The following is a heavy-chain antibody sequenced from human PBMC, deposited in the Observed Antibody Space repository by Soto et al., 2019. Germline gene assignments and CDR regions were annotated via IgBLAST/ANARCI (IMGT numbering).Heavy chain of an antibody. Sequence: GGSLRLSCAASGFIFSHYWMTWVRQAPGKGLEWVANIKQDGSVKYYVDSMKGRFTISGDNAKNSLFLQMNSLRAEDTAVYYCARIGYSSSSLDYWGQGTLVTVSS. CDR1: GFIFSHYW. D-gene: IGHD6-19*01. J-gene: IGHJ4*02. CDR3: ARIGYSSSSLDY. CDR2: IKQDGSVK. V-gene: IGHV3-7*05.